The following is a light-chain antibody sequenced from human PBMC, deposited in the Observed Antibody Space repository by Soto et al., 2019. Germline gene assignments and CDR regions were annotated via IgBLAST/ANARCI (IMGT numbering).Light chain of an antibody. V-gene: IGKV1-39*01. CDR2: AAS. J-gene: IGKJ1*01. CDR1: QSISIY. Sequence: DIQMTQSPSSLSASVGDRVTITCRASQSISIYLNWYQQKPGKAPEVLIYAASTLQSGVPSRFSGSGSGTDFTLTISSLHPEDFATYYCQQYNSYWTFGQGTKVEIK. CDR3: QQYNSYWT.